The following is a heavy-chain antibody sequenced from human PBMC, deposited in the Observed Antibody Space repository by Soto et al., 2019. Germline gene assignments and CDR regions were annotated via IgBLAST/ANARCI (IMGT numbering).Heavy chain of an antibody. D-gene: IGHD4-17*01. CDR3: ARRRTTVVIGAFDI. V-gene: IGHV1-3*01. CDR1: GYTLTSYA. CDR2: INAGNGNT. J-gene: IGHJ3*02. Sequence: ASVKVSCKASGYTLTSYAMHWVRQAPGQRLEWMGWINAGNGNTKYSQKFQGRVTITRDTSASTAYMELSSLRSEDTAVYYCARRRTTVVIGAFDIWGQGTMVTV.